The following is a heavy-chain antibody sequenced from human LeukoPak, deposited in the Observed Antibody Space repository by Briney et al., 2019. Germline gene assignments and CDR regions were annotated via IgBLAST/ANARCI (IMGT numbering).Heavy chain of an antibody. J-gene: IGHJ6*02. CDR2: ISYDGSNK. V-gene: IGHV3-30-3*01. CDR3: ARAGCSGGSCYPYYYYGMDV. CDR1: GFTVSSNY. Sequence: PGGSLRLSCAVSGFTVSSNYMSWVRQAPGMGLEWVAVISYDGSNKYYADSVKGRFTISRDNSKNTLYLQMNSLRAEDTAVYYCARAGCSGGSCYPYYYYGMDVWGQGTTVTVSS. D-gene: IGHD2-15*01.